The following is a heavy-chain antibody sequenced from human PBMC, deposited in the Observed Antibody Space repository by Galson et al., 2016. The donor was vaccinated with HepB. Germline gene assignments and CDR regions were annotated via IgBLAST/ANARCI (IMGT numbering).Heavy chain of an antibody. D-gene: IGHD3-9*01. J-gene: IGHJ2*01. CDR1: GFTFSSYW. CDR3: ARDPPYYGILTDEGYFDL. V-gene: IGHV3-74*01. CDR2: INSDGRST. Sequence: SLRLSCAASGFTFSSYWMHWVRQAPGKGLVWVSRINSDGRSTSYADSVKGRFTISRDNAKNTLYLQMNSLRAEDTAVYYCARDPPYYGILTDEGYFDLWGRGTLVTVSS.